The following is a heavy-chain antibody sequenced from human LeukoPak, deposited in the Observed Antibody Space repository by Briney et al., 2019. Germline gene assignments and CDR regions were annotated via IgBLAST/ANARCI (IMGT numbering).Heavy chain of an antibody. CDR3: ATSCSSSTCYYS. CDR1: GYSLTSYW. CDR2: IYPGDSDT. V-gene: IGHV5-51*01. Sequence: GESLKISCKGSGYSLTSYWIGWLRQMPGKGLEWMGIIYPGDSDTRYSPSFQGQVTMSVDKSISTAYLQWSSLKASDTAMYYCATSCSSSTCYYSWGQGTLVTVSS. D-gene: IGHD2-2*01. J-gene: IGHJ4*02.